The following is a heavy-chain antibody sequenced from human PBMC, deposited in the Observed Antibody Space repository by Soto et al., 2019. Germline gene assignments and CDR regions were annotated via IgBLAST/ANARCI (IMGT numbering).Heavy chain of an antibody. CDR1: GFTFSSYG. J-gene: IGHJ3*02. CDR2: ISYDGSNK. D-gene: IGHD3-22*01. Sequence: GGSLRLSCAASGFTFSSYGMHWVRQAPGKGLEWVAVISYDGSNKYYADSVKGRFTISRDNSKNTLYLQMNSLRAEDTAVYYCAKGFYDSSGYYSVDIWGQGTMVTVSS. CDR3: AKGFYDSSGYYSVDI. V-gene: IGHV3-30*18.